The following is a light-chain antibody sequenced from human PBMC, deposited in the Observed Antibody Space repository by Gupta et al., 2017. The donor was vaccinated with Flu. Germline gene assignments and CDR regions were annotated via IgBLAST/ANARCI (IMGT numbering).Light chain of an antibody. J-gene: IGLJ2*01. CDR2: KES. CDR3: HSADNTANHQV. V-gene: IGLV3-25*02. Sequence: SYELTPPPSVSVSPGQTARITCSGDALPKQYTHWYQLKPGRAPVLLIFKESERPSGIPERFSGSSSGTTVTLTISGVQTEDEADYYCHSADNTANHQVFGGGTKLTVL. CDR1: ALPKQY.